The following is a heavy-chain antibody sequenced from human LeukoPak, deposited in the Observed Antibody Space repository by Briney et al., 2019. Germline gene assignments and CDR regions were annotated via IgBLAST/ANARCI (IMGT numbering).Heavy chain of an antibody. J-gene: IGHJ5*02. V-gene: IGHV1-69*05. CDR2: IIPIFGTA. Sequence: GSSVKVSCKASGGTFSSYAIGWVRQAPGQGLEWMGGIIPIFGTANYAQKFQGRVTITTDESTSTAYMELSSLRSEDTAVYYCARLVLEVRIGYCSSTSCPNWFDPWGQGTLVTVSS. CDR1: GGTFSSYA. D-gene: IGHD2-2*01. CDR3: ARLVLEVRIGYCSSTSCPNWFDP.